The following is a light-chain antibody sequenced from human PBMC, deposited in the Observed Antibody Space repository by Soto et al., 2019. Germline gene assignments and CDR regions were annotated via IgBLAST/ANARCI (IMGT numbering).Light chain of an antibody. CDR3: QQRSNWPPA. Sequence: EIVLTQSPATLSLSPGERATLSCRASQSVSSYLAWYQQKPGQAPRLLIYDASNRATGIPARFSGSGSGTVFTLTISSLEPEDFAVYYCQQRSNWPPAFGPGTKVEIK. V-gene: IGKV3-11*01. J-gene: IGKJ3*01. CDR1: QSVSSY. CDR2: DAS.